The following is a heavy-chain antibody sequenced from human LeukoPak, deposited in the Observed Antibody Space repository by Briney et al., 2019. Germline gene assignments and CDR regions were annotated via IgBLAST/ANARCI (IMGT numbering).Heavy chain of an antibody. V-gene: IGHV4-59*12. CDR2: IYYSGST. J-gene: IGHJ4*02. CDR3: ARGPRAAYYDIFPELDY. D-gene: IGHD3-9*01. Sequence: PSETLSLTCTVSGGSISSYYWSWIRQPPGKGLEWIGYIYYSGSTNYNPSLKSRVTISVDTSKNQFSLKLSSVTAADTAVYYCARGPRAAYYDIFPELDYWGQGTLVTVSS. CDR1: GGSISSYY.